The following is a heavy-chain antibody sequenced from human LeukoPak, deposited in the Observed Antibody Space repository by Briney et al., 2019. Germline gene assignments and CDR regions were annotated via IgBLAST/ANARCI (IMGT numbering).Heavy chain of an antibody. V-gene: IGHV4-39*01. CDR3: AIQEGYCYDSSGLPDDAFDI. J-gene: IGHJ3*02. CDR2: IYYSGST. CDR1: GGSISSSSYY. D-gene: IGHD3-22*01. Sequence: SETLSLTCTVSGGSISSSSYYWGWIRQPPGKGLEWIGSIYYSGSTYYNPSLKSRVTISVDTSKNQFSLKLSSVTAADTAVYYCAIQEGYCYDSSGLPDDAFDIWGQGTMVTVSS.